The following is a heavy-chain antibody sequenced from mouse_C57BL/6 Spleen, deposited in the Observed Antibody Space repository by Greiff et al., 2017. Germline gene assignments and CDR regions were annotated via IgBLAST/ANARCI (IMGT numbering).Heavy chain of an antibody. CDR1: GFTFSDYG. V-gene: IGHV5-17*01. Sequence: DVMLVESGGGLVKPGGSLKLSCAASGFTFSDYGMHWVRQAPEKGLEWVAYIRSGSSTIYYADTVKGRFTISRDNAKNTLFLQMTCLRSEDTARYYCARGGSLFDYWGQGTTLTVSS. CDR3: ARGGSLFDY. J-gene: IGHJ2*01. CDR2: IRSGSSTI.